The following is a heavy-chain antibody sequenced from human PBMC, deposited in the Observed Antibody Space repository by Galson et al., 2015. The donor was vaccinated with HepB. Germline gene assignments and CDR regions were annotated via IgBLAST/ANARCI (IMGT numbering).Heavy chain of an antibody. V-gene: IGHV1-2*04. CDR2: INPNSGGT. Sequence: SVKVSCKASGYTFTGYYMHWVRQAPGQGLEWMGWINPNSGGTNYAKKFQGWVTMTRDTSISTAYMELSRLRSDDTAVYYCARGGDYGELDIWGQGTMVTVSS. CDR3: ARGGDYGELDI. D-gene: IGHD4-17*01. J-gene: IGHJ3*02. CDR1: GYTFTGYY.